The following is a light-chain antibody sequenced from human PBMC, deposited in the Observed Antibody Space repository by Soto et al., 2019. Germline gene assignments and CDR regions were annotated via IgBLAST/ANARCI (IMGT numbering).Light chain of an antibody. Sequence: IQLTQSPSSLSASVGDRVTITCRASEAIRSALGWYQQKPGKVPKLLIYAASILQSGVPSRFSGSGSGTDFTLTISSLQPEDFATYYCLLDFRYFWAFGQGTKV. J-gene: IGKJ1*01. CDR1: EAIRSA. CDR3: LLDFRYFWA. V-gene: IGKV1-6*01. CDR2: AAS.